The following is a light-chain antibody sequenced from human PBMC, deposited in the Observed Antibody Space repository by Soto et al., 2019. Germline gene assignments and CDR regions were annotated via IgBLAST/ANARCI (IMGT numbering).Light chain of an antibody. Sequence: THSPGTLSLSPGERATLSCRASQTVSRNLAWYQKRPGQAKRLLIYDIYNRATGVTARFSGSGYETEFTLNIRRLPYEDFAVYLCNKYSNWPSLGHGTRLAI. J-gene: IGKJ5*01. V-gene: IGKV3-15*01. CDR3: NKYSNWPS. CDR2: DIY. CDR1: QTVSRN.